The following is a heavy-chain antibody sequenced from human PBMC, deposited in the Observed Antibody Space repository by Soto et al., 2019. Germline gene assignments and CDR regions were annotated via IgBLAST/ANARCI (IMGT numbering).Heavy chain of an antibody. CDR1: GYTFTAYG. D-gene: IGHD3-22*01. V-gene: IGHV1-18*01. Sequence: QVQMVQSGPEVKMPGASVKVSCKTSGYTFTAYGLAWLRQAPGQRPEWMGWVGTANYNTNYAEKFQGRVTMTTDTSTATPYMELRRLRSDDTAVYYCARELNTDSSAYYPFAYWGQGPLVTVSS. J-gene: IGHJ4*02. CDR2: VGTANYNT. CDR3: ARELNTDSSAYYPFAY.